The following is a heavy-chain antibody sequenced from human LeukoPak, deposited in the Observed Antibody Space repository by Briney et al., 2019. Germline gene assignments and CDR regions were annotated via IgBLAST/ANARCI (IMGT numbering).Heavy chain of an antibody. CDR3: ARAASSSGYWD. CDR1: GFTFSSYE. J-gene: IGHJ4*02. Sequence: PGGSLRLSCAASGFTFSSYEMNWVRQAPGKGLEWVSYISTSSSYIYYADSVKGRFTISRDNAKNSLYLQMNSLRAEDTAVYYCARAASSSGYWDWGQGTLVTVSS. CDR2: ISTSSSYI. V-gene: IGHV3-21*05. D-gene: IGHD3-22*01.